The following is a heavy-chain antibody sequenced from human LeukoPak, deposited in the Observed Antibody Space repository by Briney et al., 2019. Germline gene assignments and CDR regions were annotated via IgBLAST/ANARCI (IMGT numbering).Heavy chain of an antibody. J-gene: IGHJ4*02. CDR3: ATQRWELLPVG. D-gene: IGHD1-26*01. CDR1: GGSISSSSYY. Sequence: SETLSLTCTVSGGSISSSSYYWAWIRQPPGKGLEWIGSIYYSGSTYYNPSLKSRVTISVDTSKNQFSLKLSSVTAADTAVYYCATQRWELLPVGWGQGTLVTVSS. CDR2: IYYSGST. V-gene: IGHV4-39*01.